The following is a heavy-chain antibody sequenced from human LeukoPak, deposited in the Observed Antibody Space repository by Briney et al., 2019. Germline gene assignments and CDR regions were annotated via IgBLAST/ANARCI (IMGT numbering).Heavy chain of an antibody. CDR2: IIPIFGTA. CDR1: GGTFSSYA. D-gene: IGHD3-16*01. CDR3: ARDRHYDYVWGTVRSRWGAFDI. Sequence: GASVTVSCKASGGTFSSYAISWVRQAPGQGLEWMGGIIPIFGTANYAQKFQGRVTITTDESTSTAYMELSSLRSEDTAVYYCARDRHYDYVWGTVRSRWGAFDIWGQGTMVTVSS. V-gene: IGHV1-69*05. J-gene: IGHJ3*02.